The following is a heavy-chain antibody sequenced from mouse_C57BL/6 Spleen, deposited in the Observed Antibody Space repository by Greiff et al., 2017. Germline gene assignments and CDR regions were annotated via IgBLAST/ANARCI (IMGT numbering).Heavy chain of an antibody. CDR3: NYDEDWFAY. CDR1: GYAFSSSW. Sequence: VQVVESGPELVKPGASVKISCKASGYAFSSSWMNWVKQRPGKGLEWIGRIYPGDGDTNYNGKFKGKATLTADKSSSTAYMQLSSLTSEDSAVYFCNYDEDWFAYWGQGTLVTVSA. CDR2: IYPGDGDT. V-gene: IGHV1-82*01. J-gene: IGHJ3*01. D-gene: IGHD2-4*01.